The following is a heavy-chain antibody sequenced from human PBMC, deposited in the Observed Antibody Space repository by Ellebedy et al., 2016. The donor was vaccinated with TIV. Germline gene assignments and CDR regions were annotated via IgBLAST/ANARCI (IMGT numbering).Heavy chain of an antibody. V-gene: IGHV3-23*01. J-gene: IGHJ4*02. Sequence: GESLKISCVASGFTFTNYGMSWVRQAPGKGLEWVSAIGGNAGSTFYADSVKGRFTISIDNSKNTLYLQMNSLTVEDTAVYYCAKGDRSTGWLHWGQGTLVTVSS. CDR3: AKGDRSTGWLH. CDR2: IGGNAGST. CDR1: GFTFTNYG. D-gene: IGHD6-19*01.